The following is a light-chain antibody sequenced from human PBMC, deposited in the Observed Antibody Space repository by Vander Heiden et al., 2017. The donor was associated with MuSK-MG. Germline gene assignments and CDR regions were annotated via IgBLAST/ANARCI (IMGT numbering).Light chain of an antibody. J-gene: IGKJ1*01. CDR1: QSISSY. CDR2: AAS. CDR3: QQSDSTPST. V-gene: IGKV1-39*01. Sequence: DIQMTQSPSSLSASVGDRVTITCRASQSISSYLNWYQQKPGKAPKLLIYAASSLQSAVPSRFSGSGSGTDFTLTISSLQPEDFATYYCQQSDSTPSTFGQGTKVEIK.